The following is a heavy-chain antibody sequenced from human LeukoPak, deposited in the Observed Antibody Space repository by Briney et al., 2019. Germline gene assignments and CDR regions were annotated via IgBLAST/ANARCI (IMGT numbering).Heavy chain of an antibody. J-gene: IGHJ3*02. V-gene: IGHV4-39*02. D-gene: IGHD4-17*01. CDR3: ARFSDYGDYLGAFDI. CDR1: GGSISSTSYY. Sequence: SETLSLTCTVSGGSISSTSYYWGWIRQPPGKGLEWIGSICYSERTYYNPSLKSRVAISVDTSKNHFSLKLSSVTAADTAVYYCARFSDYGDYLGAFDIWGQGTMVTVSS. CDR2: ICYSERT.